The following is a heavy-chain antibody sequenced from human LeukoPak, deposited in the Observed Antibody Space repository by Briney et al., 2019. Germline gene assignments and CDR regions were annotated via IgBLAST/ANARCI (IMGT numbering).Heavy chain of an antibody. D-gene: IGHD5-18*01. Sequence: ASVKVSCKASGGTFSSYAISWVRQAPGQGLEWMGGIIPIFGTANYAQKFQGRVTITTDESTSTAYMELSSLRSEDTAVYYCARDKLGAAMVTGTAYGAFDIWGQGTMVTVSS. J-gene: IGHJ3*02. CDR3: ARDKLGAAMVTGTAYGAFDI. CDR2: IIPIFGTA. CDR1: GGTFSSYA. V-gene: IGHV1-69*05.